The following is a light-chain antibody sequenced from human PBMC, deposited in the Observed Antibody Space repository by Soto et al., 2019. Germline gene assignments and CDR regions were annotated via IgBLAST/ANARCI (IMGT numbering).Light chain of an antibody. Sequence: EIVLTQSPGTLSLSPGERATLSCRASQSVSSSYLAWYQQKPGQAPRLLIYGASSRATGIPDRFSGSGSGKEFTLTISRLEPDYFAVYYCPQFGTSPWTFGQGTKVEIK. V-gene: IGKV3-20*01. J-gene: IGKJ1*01. CDR2: GAS. CDR3: PQFGTSPWT. CDR1: QSVSSSY.